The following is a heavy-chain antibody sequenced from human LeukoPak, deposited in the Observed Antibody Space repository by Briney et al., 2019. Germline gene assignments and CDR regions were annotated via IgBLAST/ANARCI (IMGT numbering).Heavy chain of an antibody. CDR2: ISRSGGGT. D-gene: IGHD2-15*01. J-gene: IGHJ4*02. V-gene: IGHV3-23*01. CDR1: AFTFSSYA. Sequence: GGSLRRSCAASAFTFSSYAMTWVRQAPGKGLEWVSAISRSGGGTYYADSVKGRFTISRDNSKNTLYLQMNSLRAEDAAVYYCAKVSCSGGSCSPYYIDYWGQGTLVTVSS. CDR3: AKVSCSGGSCSPYYIDY.